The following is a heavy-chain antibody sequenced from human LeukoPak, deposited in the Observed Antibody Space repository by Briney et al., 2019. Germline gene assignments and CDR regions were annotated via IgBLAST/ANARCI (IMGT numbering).Heavy chain of an antibody. CDR1: GFTFSTYN. D-gene: IGHD3-9*01. V-gene: IGHV3-48*04. J-gene: IGHJ3*02. CDR2: ISSSGSSI. CDR3: AKDGHYDILTGFDAFDI. Sequence: GGSLRLSCAASGFTFSTYNMNWVRQAPGKGLEWVSYISSSGSSIYYADSVKGRFTISRDNAKNSLYLQMNSLRAEDMALYYCAKDGHYDILTGFDAFDIWGQGTMVTVSS.